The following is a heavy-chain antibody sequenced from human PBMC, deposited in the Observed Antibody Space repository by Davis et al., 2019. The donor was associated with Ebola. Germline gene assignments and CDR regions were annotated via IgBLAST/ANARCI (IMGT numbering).Heavy chain of an antibody. CDR2: IRSKANSYAT. J-gene: IGHJ5*02. D-gene: IGHD3-3*01. CDR3: FYDFWNPTNNWLDP. Sequence: GESLKISCAASGFTFSNAWMSWVRQASGKGLEWVGRIRSKANSYATAYAASVKGRFTVSRDDSKNTAYLQMDRLKTDDTAIYYCFYDFWNPTNNWLDPWGHGTLVTVSS. V-gene: IGHV3-73*01. CDR1: GFTFSNAW.